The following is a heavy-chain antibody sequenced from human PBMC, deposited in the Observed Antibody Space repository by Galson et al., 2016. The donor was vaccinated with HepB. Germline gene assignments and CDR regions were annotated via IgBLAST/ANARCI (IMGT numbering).Heavy chain of an antibody. CDR1: GGTFSSYL. CDR2: IIPIVDSA. V-gene: IGHV1-69*06. D-gene: IGHD3-16*01. Sequence: SVKVSCKASGGTFSSYLISWLRQAPGQGLEWMGGIIPIVDSANYAQKFRGRVTITADKTKSTAYMELRSLRSEDTAVYYCARDYDRRGWFDPWGQGTLVTVSS. CDR3: ARDYDRRGWFDP. J-gene: IGHJ5*02.